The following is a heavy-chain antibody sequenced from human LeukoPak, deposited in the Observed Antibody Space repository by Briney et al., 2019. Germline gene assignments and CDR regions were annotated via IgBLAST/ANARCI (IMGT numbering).Heavy chain of an antibody. CDR2: INPNSGGT. J-gene: IGHJ5*02. Sequence: ASVKVSCKASGYTFTGYYMHWVRQAPGQGLESMGWINPNSGGTNYAQKFQGRVTMTRDTSISTAYMELSRLRSDATAVYYCARRVGSTTASNWFDPWGQGTLVTVSS. CDR3: ARRVGSTTASNWFDP. D-gene: IGHD1-26*01. CDR1: GYTFTGYY. V-gene: IGHV1-2*02.